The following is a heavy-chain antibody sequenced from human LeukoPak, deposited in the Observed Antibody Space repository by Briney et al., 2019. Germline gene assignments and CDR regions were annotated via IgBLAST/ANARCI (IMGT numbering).Heavy chain of an antibody. J-gene: IGHJ4*02. CDR2: IGKDGTGN. Sequence: PGGSLRLFCAASGFSLSRYRMSWVRQAPGKGLEWVANIGKDGTGNHYVDSVKGRFTISRDNAKNSLYLQMNSLRADDTAVYYCAKSGRISVAGTAGGGTNWGQGTLVTVSS. CDR3: AKSGRISVAGTAGGGTN. D-gene: IGHD6-19*01. CDR1: GFSLSRYR. V-gene: IGHV3-7*01.